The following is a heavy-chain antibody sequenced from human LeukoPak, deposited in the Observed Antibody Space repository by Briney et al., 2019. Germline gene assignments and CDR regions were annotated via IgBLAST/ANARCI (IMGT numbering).Heavy chain of an antibody. V-gene: IGHV1-18*01. CDR2: ISAYNGNT. Sequence: ASVKLSCKASGYTFTSYGISWVRQAAGQGLEWRGWISAYNGNTNYAQKLQGRVTMTTDTSTSTAYMELRSLRSDDTAVYCCAREFYDSSGAFWFDPWGQGTLVTVSS. CDR3: AREFYDSSGAFWFDP. D-gene: IGHD3-22*01. CDR1: GYTFTSYG. J-gene: IGHJ5*02.